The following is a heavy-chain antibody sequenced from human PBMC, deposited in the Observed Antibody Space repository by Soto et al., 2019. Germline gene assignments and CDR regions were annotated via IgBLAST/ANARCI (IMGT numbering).Heavy chain of an antibody. CDR3: AREVEYYYDSSGYYAGAFDI. CDR1: GFTFSSYA. CDR2: ISYDGSNK. V-gene: IGHV3-30-3*01. Sequence: GGSLRLSCAASGFTFSSYAMHWVRQAPGKGLEWVAVISYDGSNKYYADSVKGRFTISRDNSKNTLYLQMNSLRAEDTAVYYCAREVEYYYDSSGYYAGAFDIWGQGTMVTVSS. D-gene: IGHD3-22*01. J-gene: IGHJ3*02.